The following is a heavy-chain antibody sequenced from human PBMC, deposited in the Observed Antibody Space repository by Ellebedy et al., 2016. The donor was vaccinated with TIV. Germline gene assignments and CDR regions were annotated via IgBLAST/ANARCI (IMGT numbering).Heavy chain of an antibody. CDR2: ISWNSGSI. J-gene: IGHJ1*01. V-gene: IGHV3-9*01. D-gene: IGHD3-22*01. CDR1: GFTFDDYA. CDR3: AKAVVVDEYFQH. Sequence: SLKISXAASGFTFDDYAMHWVRQAPGKGLEWVSGISWNSGSIGYADSVKGRFTISRDNAKNSLYLQMNSLRAEDTALYYCAKAVVVDEYFQHWGQGTLVTVSS.